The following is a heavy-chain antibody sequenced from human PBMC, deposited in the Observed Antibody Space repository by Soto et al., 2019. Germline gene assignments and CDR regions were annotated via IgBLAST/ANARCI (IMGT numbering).Heavy chain of an antibody. D-gene: IGHD1-1*01. Sequence: QVQLVESGGGVVQPGRSLRLSCAASGFIFSSYGMHWVRQAPGKGLEWVAVISYDGSNKYYADSVKGRFTISRDNSKNTLYLQMNSLRAEDTAVYYCAKGMAGTEETTGYWGQGTLVTVSS. V-gene: IGHV3-30*18. CDR3: AKGMAGTEETTGY. J-gene: IGHJ4*02. CDR2: ISYDGSNK. CDR1: GFIFSSYG.